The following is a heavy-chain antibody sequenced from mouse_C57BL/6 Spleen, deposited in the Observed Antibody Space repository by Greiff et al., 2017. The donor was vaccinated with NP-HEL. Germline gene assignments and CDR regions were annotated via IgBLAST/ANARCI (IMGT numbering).Heavy chain of an antibody. CDR1: GYSITSGYY. CDR3: ARESNYEGYYAMDY. CDR2: ISYDGSN. D-gene: IGHD2-5*01. J-gene: IGHJ4*01. Sequence: VQLKQSGPGLVKPSQSLSLTCSVTGYSITSGYYWNWIRQFPGNKLEWMGYISYDGSNNYNPSLKNRISITRDTSKNQFFLKLNSVTTEDTATYYCARESNYEGYYAMDYWGQGTSVTVSS. V-gene: IGHV3-6*01.